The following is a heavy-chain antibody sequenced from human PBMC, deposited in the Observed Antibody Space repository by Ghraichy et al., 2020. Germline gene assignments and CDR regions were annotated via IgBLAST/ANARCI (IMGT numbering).Heavy chain of an antibody. V-gene: IGHV1-18*04. J-gene: IGHJ4*02. CDR3: ARDDTLGFFDY. D-gene: IGHD2-2*02. Sequence: ASVKASCKASGYTFTSYGVSWVRQAPGQGLEWMGWISGYSGNTNYAQILQGRVTMTTDTSTSTAYMELRSLRSDDTAVYYCARDDTLGFFDYWGQGTLVTVSS. CDR1: GYTFTSYG. CDR2: ISGYSGNT.